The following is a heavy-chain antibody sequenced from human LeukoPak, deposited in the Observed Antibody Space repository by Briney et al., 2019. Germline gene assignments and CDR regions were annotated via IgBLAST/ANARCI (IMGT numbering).Heavy chain of an antibody. J-gene: IGHJ4*02. V-gene: IGHV1-2*02. D-gene: IGHD2-21*02. CDR3: ARHMKRMVTQYYFDY. CDR2: INPNSGGT. CDR1: GYTFTGYY. Sequence: ASVKVSCXASGYTFTGYYMHWVRLAPGQGLEWMGWINPNSGGTNYAQKFQGRVTMTRDTSISTAYMELSRLRSDDTAVYYCARHMKRMVTQYYFDYWGQGTLVTVSS.